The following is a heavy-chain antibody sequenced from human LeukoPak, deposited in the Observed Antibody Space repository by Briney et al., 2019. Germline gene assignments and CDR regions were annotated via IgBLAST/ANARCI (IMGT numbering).Heavy chain of an antibody. CDR1: GYSISSGYY. CDR3: ARHEVVVAATQGWFDP. V-gene: IGHV4-38-2*01. D-gene: IGHD2-15*01. J-gene: IGHJ5*02. Sequence: SETLSPTCAVSGYSISSGYYWGWIRQPPGKGLEWIGSIYHSGSTYYNPSLKSRVTISVDTSKNQFSLKLSSVTAADTAVYYCARHEVVVAATQGWFDPWGQGTLVTVSS. CDR2: IYHSGST.